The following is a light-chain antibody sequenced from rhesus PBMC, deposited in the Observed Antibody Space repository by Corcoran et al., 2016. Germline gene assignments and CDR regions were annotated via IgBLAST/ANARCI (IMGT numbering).Light chain of an antibody. Sequence: ETVMMQSPATLSLSPGERATLSCRASQSVGSTLAWYQQKPGQAPRLLLNYASSRATGIPDRFSGSGSGTEFTLTISSLDPEDVGVYYCQKYNDWPPTFGGGTKVEIK. CDR3: QKYNDWPPT. V-gene: IGKV3-35*02. CDR1: QSVGST. J-gene: IGKJ4*01. CDR2: YAS.